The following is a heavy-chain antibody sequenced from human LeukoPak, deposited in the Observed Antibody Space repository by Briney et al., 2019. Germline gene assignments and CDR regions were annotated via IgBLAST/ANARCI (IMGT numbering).Heavy chain of an antibody. Sequence: PGGSLRLSCAASGFTVSNNYMSWVRQTPGKGLEWVSVIYSDGTTYYGDTVKGRFTISRDKARSTLYLKMNSLRVDDTAVYYCARNRRYDCWGQGTLVTVSS. J-gene: IGHJ4*02. CDR2: IYSDGTT. CDR3: ARNRRYDC. V-gene: IGHV3-66*01. CDR1: GFTVSNNY. D-gene: IGHD3-16*02.